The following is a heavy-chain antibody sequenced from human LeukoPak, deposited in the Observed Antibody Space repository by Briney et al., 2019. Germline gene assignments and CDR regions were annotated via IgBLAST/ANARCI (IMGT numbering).Heavy chain of an antibody. CDR2: IWYDGSNK. CDR3: ARDLRSGWSQYYYYDYGMDV. D-gene: IGHD6-19*01. J-gene: IGHJ6*02. Sequence: GGSLRLSCAASGFTFSSYGMRWVRQAPGKGLEWVAVIWYDGSNKYYADSVKGRFTISRDNSKNTLYLQMNSLRAEDTAVYYCARDLRSGWSQYYYYDYGMDVCGQGNTVTVSS. CDR1: GFTFSSYG. V-gene: IGHV3-33*01.